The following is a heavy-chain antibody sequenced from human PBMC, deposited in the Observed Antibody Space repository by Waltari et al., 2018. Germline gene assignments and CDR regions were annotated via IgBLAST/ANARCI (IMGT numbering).Heavy chain of an antibody. J-gene: IGHJ4*02. D-gene: IGHD2-15*01. CDR3: ARDFGYSSAD. CDR2: IYYNGNT. Sequence: QVRLQESGPGLVKSSQTLSLTCTVSGGSISHANSYWSWSRQSPGKGLEWIGDIYYNGNTNYNPSLKSRITISVDTSKNQFSLKLTSVTAADTAVYYCARDFGYSSADWGQGILVTVSS. CDR1: GGSISHANSY. V-gene: IGHV4-30-4*01.